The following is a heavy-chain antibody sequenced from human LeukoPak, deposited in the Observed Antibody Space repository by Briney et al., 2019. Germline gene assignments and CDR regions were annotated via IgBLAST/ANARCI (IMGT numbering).Heavy chain of an antibody. J-gene: IGHJ6*02. CDR2: IYYSGST. CDR1: GGSISSYY. D-gene: IGHD2-15*01. CDR3: ARWPGVAATLYGMDV. Sequence: SETLSLTCTVSGGSISSYYWSWIRQPPGKGLEWIGYIYYSGSTNYNPSLKSRVTISVDTSKNQFSLKLSSVTAADTAAYYCARWPGVAATLYGMDVWGQGTTATVSS. V-gene: IGHV4-59*01.